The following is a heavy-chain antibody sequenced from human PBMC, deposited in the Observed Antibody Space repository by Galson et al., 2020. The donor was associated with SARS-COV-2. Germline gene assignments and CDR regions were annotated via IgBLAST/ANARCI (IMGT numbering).Heavy chain of an antibody. J-gene: IGHJ4*02. CDR2: TYYRSEWFN. V-gene: IGHV6-1*01. CDR3: ARDFNGWALDY. Sequence: NWIRQSPSRGLEWLGRTYYRSEWFNDYAVSVKSRITFNPDTSKNQFSLQLNSVTPEDTAVYYCARDFNGWALDYWGQGTLVTVSS. D-gene: IGHD6-19*01.